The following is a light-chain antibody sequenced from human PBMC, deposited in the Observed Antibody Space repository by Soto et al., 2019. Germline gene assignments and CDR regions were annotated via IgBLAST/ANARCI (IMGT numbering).Light chain of an antibody. J-gene: IGKJ1*01. V-gene: IGKV1-5*01. CDR3: QQYNSYPCP. CDR1: QSISSW. CDR2: DAS. Sequence: DIQITQSASSLAASGRDRVTITCRPSQSISSWLAWYQQKPGKAPKLLIYDASSLECGVPSRFSGSGSGTEFTLTITSLQPDDFATYYCQQYNSYPCPFGQETKVDIK.